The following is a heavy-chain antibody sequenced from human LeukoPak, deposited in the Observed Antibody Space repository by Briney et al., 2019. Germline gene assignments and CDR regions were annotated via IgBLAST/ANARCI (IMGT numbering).Heavy chain of an antibody. J-gene: IGHJ6*02. D-gene: IGHD5-24*01. V-gene: IGHV1-69*04. CDR2: IIPILGIA. Sequence: ASVKVSCKASGGTFSSYAISWVRQAPGQGLEWMGRIIPILGIANYAQKFQGRVTITADKSTSTAYMELSSLGSEDTAVYYCARHVKPSRPESPQRYRDYYYGMDVWGQGTTVTVS. CDR3: ARHVKPSRPESPQRYRDYYYGMDV. CDR1: GGTFSSYA.